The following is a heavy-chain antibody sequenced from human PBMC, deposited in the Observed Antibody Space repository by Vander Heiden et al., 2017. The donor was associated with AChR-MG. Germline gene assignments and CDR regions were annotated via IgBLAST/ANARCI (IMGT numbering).Heavy chain of an antibody. Sequence: QVQLVESGGGVVQPGRSLRLSCAASGFTFSSYGMHWVRQAPGKGLEWVAVISYDGSNKYYADSVKGRFTISRDNSKNTLYLQMNSLRAEDTAVYYCAKDQLATVTPVDYWGQGTLVTVSS. CDR3: AKDQLATVTPVDY. D-gene: IGHD4-17*01. CDR2: ISYDGSNK. CDR1: GFTFSSYG. J-gene: IGHJ4*02. V-gene: IGHV3-30*18.